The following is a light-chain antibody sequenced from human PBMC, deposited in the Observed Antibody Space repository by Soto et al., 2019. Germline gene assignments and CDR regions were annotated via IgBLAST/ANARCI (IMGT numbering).Light chain of an antibody. Sequence: DIQMTQSPSTLSASVGDRVTITCRASQSISSWLAWYQQKPGKAPKLLIYDAYALPRGVQSRFSGSGSGTKFTLTIASLQPDDFATYYCKQYETFSGTFGPGTKVDIK. V-gene: IGKV1-5*01. CDR2: DAY. CDR1: QSISSW. J-gene: IGKJ1*01. CDR3: KQYETFSGT.